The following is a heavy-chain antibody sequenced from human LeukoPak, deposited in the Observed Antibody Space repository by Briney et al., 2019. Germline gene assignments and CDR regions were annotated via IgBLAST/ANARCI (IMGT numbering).Heavy chain of an antibody. CDR1: GGSISSYY. CDR2: IYYSGST. Sequence: SETLSLTCTVSGGSISSYYWSWIRQPPGKGLEWIGYIYYSGSTNYNPSLKSRVTISVDTSKNQFSLKLSSVTAADTAVYYCASSPGYCSSTSCQGDAFDIWGQGTMVTVSS. CDR3: ASSPGYCSSTSCQGDAFDI. D-gene: IGHD2-2*01. J-gene: IGHJ3*02. V-gene: IGHV4-59*01.